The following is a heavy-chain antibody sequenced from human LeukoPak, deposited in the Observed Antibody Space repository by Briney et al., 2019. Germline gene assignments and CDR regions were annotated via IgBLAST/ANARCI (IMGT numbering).Heavy chain of an antibody. CDR3: ARVLLGARGYYFDY. Sequence: PSGTLSLTCAVSGGSISSGGYSWSWVRQPPGKGLEWIGYIYHSGSTYYNPSLKSRVTISVDRSKNQFSPKLSSVTAADTAVYYCARVLLGARGYYFDYWGQGTLVTVSS. CDR1: GGSISSGGYS. J-gene: IGHJ4*02. D-gene: IGHD3-10*01. V-gene: IGHV4-30-2*01. CDR2: IYHSGST.